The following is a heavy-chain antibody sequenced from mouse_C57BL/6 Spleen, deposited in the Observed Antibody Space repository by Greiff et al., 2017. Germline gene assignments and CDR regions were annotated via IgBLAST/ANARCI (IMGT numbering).Heavy chain of an antibody. J-gene: IGHJ2*01. V-gene: IGHV1-15*01. Sequence: QVQLQQYGAELVRPGASVTLSCKASGYTFTDYEMHWVKQTPVHGLEWIGAIDPETGGTAYNQKFKGKAILTADKSSSTAYMELRSLTSEDSAVYYCTNYGSSPDYWGQGTTLTVSS. CDR1: GYTFTDYE. CDR2: IDPETGGT. CDR3: TNYGSSPDY. D-gene: IGHD1-1*01.